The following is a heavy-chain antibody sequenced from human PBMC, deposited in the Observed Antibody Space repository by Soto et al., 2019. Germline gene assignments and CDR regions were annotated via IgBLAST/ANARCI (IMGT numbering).Heavy chain of an antibody. V-gene: IGHV1-18*01. CDR1: GYTFTSYA. Sequence: ASVKVSCKAYGYTFTSYAISWLRQAPGHGLEWMGWISAYNRDTKYAERVQDRVTMTLDTATNTVYMELRSLRSDDSAVYYCARDRVTTFDRDDLDVWGQGTTVTVSS. J-gene: IGHJ6*02. CDR3: ARDRVTTFDRDDLDV. CDR2: ISAYNRDT. D-gene: IGHD3-3*01.